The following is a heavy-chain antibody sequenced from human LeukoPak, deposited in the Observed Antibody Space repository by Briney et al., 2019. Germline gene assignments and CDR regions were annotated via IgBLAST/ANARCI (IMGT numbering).Heavy chain of an antibody. CDR2: MNPNSGNT. V-gene: IGHV1-8*01. D-gene: IGHD4-17*01. CDR3: ARQTHDYGDYAMGYYYYMDV. Sequence: GASVKVSCKASGYTFTSYDINWVRQATGQGLEWMGWMNPNSGNTGYAQKFQGRVTMTRNTSISTAYLQWSSLKASDTAMYYCARQTHDYGDYAMGYYYYMDVWGKGTTVTVSS. J-gene: IGHJ6*03. CDR1: GYTFTSYD.